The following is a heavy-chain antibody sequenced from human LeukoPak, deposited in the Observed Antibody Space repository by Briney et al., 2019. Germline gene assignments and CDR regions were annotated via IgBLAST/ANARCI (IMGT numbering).Heavy chain of an antibody. CDR3: ARVHRGYSYGYYYYYGMDV. CDR1: GGSISGYY. Sequence: KPSETLSLTCTVSGGSISGYYWSWIRQPPGKGPEWIGYIYYSGSTNYNPSLKSRVTISVDTSKNQFSLKLSSVTAADTAVYYCARVHRGYSYGYYYYYGMDVWGQGTTVTVSS. CDR2: IYYSGST. D-gene: IGHD5-18*01. J-gene: IGHJ6*02. V-gene: IGHV4-59*01.